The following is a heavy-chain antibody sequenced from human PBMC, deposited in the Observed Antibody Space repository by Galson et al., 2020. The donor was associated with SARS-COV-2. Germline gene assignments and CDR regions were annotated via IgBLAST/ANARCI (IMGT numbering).Heavy chain of an antibody. J-gene: IGHJ6*03. CDR2: INPNSGGT. Sequence: ASVKVSCKSSRYTFTSYYIHWVRQAPGQGLEWMGWINPNSGGTNYAQKFQGRVTVTRDTSISTAYMELSRLRSDDSAVYYCARGYSIPPSWHYYYMDVWGQGTTVTVSS. V-gene: IGHV1-2*02. D-gene: IGHD6-13*01. CDR3: ARGYSIPPSWHYYYMDV. CDR1: RYTFTSYY.